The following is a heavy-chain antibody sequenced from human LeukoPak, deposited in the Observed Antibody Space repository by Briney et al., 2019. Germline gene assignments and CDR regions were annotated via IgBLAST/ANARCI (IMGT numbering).Heavy chain of an antibody. CDR1: GGSISSGGYS. J-gene: IGHJ4*02. CDR2: IYHSGST. V-gene: IGHV4-30-2*01. D-gene: IGHD5-12*01. Sequence: PSETLSLTCAVSGGSISSGGYSWSWTRQPPGKGLEWIGYIYHSGSTYYNPSLKSRVTISVDRSKNQFSLKLSSVTAADAAVYYCARQRHSGYDYWGQGTLVTVSS. CDR3: ARQRHSGYDY.